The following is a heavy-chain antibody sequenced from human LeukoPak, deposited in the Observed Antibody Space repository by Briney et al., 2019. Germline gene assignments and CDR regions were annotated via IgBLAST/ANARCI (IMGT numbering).Heavy chain of an antibody. J-gene: IGHJ4*02. Sequence: GGSLRLSCAASGFTFSSYAMSWVRQAPGKGLEWVSAISGSGGSTYYADSVKGRFTISRDNSKNTLYLQMDSLRAEDTAVYYCAKKYYGGTTYFDYWGQGTLVTVSS. D-gene: IGHD4-23*01. CDR3: AKKYYGGTTYFDY. CDR1: GFTFSSYA. V-gene: IGHV3-23*01. CDR2: ISGSGGST.